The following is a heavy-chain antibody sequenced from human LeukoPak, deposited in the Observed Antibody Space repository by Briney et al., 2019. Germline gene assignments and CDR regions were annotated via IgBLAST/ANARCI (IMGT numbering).Heavy chain of an antibody. V-gene: IGHV3-30*04. Sequence: GGSLRLSCAASGFTFSSYAMHWVRQAPGKGLEWVAVISYDGSNKYYADSVKGRFTISRDNSKNTLYLQMNSLRAEDTAVYYCARVAGEQQLVDYFDYWGQGTLVTVSS. D-gene: IGHD6-13*01. CDR3: ARVAGEQQLVDYFDY. CDR1: GFTFSSYA. CDR2: ISYDGSNK. J-gene: IGHJ4*02.